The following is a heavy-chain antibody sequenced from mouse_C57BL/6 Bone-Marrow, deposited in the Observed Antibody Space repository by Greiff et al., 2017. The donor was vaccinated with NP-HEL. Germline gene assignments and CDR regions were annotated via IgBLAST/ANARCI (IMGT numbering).Heavy chain of an antibody. CDR1: GYPFTSYW. CDR3: ARGTGTWAWFAY. Sequence: VQRVESGAELVKPGASVKLSCKASGYPFTSYWMHWVKQRPGRGLEWIGRIDPNSGGTKYTEKFKGRATMTVDKPSSTAYMQLSSLTSEDSAVYYCARGTGTWAWFAYWGQGTLVTVSA. J-gene: IGHJ3*01. D-gene: IGHD4-1*01. V-gene: IGHV1-72*01. CDR2: IDPNSGGT.